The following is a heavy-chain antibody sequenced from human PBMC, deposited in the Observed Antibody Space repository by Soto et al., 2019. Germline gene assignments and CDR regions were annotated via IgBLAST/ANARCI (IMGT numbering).Heavy chain of an antibody. J-gene: IGHJ4*02. CDR2: ISHSGGGT. CDR1: GFTFSTYD. Sequence: PGGSLRLSCAASGFTFSTYDMSWVRQAPGKGLEWVSVISHSGGGTYYADSVKGRFTISRDNSKNTLYLQMNSLRAEDTAVYYCAKDLSRDYYGSGSYIDYWGQGTLVTVSS. V-gene: IGHV3-23*01. CDR3: AKDLSRDYYGSGSYIDY. D-gene: IGHD3-10*01.